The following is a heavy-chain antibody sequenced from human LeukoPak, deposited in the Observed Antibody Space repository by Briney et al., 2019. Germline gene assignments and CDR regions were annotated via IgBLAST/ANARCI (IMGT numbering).Heavy chain of an antibody. J-gene: IGHJ3*02. CDR2: ISAYNGNT. CDR3: ARHYTSNYDILTGYYIMDAFDI. V-gene: IGHV1-18*01. CDR1: GYTFTSYG. D-gene: IGHD3-9*01. Sequence: ASVKVSCKASGYTFTSYGISWVRQAPGQGLEWMGWISAYNGNTNYAQKLQGRVTMTTDTSTSTAYVELRSLRSDDTAVYYCARHYTSNYDILTGYYIMDAFDIWGQGTMVTVSS.